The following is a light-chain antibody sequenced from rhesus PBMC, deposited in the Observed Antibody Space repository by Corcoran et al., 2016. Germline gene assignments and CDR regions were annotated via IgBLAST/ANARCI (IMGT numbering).Light chain of an antibody. J-gene: IGKJ2*01. CDR3: QQSSNLSPYS. Sequence: ETVVTQSPATLSLSPGERATLSCRASQSVGSYLAWYQQKPGQAPRLLIYGASRRATGIPDRFSGSGSGTDFTLTISSLEPEDVGVYYCQQSSNLSPYSFGQGTKVEIK. CDR1: QSVGSY. V-gene: IGKV3-24*04. CDR2: GAS.